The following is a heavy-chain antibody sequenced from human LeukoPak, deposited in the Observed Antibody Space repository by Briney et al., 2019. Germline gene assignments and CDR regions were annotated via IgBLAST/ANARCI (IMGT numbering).Heavy chain of an antibody. CDR3: ARVWFGDFSFDY. V-gene: IGHV1-46*01. CDR2: INPSGGST. CDR1: GYTFTIYY. D-gene: IGHD3-10*01. Sequence: ASVKVSCKASGYTFTIYYMHWVRQAPGQGLEWMGIINPSGGSTSYAQKFQGRVTMTRDTFTSTVYMELSSLRSEDTAVYYCARVWFGDFSFDYWGQGTLVTVSS. J-gene: IGHJ4*02.